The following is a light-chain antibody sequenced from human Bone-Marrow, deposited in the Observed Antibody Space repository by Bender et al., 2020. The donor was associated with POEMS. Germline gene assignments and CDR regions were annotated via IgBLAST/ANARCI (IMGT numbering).Light chain of an antibody. CDR2: DVS. Sequence: QSGLTQPASVSGSPGQSITISCSGTKNDVGDYNYVSWYQQYPGKAPKLIIYDVSDRPSGVSDRFSGSKSGNTASLTISGLQPEDEADYYCSSYTTMSTRVFGGGTKVTVL. J-gene: IGLJ3*02. CDR3: SSYTTMSTRV. CDR1: KNDVGDYNY. V-gene: IGLV2-14*03.